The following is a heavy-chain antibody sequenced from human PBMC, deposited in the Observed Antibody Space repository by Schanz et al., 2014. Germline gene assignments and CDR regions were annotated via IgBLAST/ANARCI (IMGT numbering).Heavy chain of an antibody. J-gene: IGHJ5*02. CDR1: GGSISSGGYS. CDR3: ARRSVSPSGNSYGYVVAWFDP. V-gene: IGHV4-39*07. CDR2: THSSGNT. Sequence: QVQLQESGPGLVKPSETLSLTCTVSGGSISSGGYSWSWIRQSPGKGLEWIGSTHSSGNTYYNPPPGLRVTTSVDTSKNQFSLKLRSVTAADTAVYYCARRSVSPSGNSYGYVVAWFDPWGQGTLVTVSS. D-gene: IGHD5-18*01.